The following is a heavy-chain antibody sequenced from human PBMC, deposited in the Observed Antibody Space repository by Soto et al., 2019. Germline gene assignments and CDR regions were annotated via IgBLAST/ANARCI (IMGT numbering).Heavy chain of an antibody. CDR1: GGSISSGDYY. V-gene: IGHV4-30-4*01. J-gene: IGHJ5*02. CDR2: IYYSGST. Sequence: PSETLCLTCAVSGGSISSGDYYWSWIRQPPGKGLEWIGYIYYSGSTYYNPSLKSRVTISVDTSKNQFSLKLSSVTAADTAVYYCARGSGSYRGWFDPWGQGTLVTVSS. CDR3: ARGSGSYRGWFDP. D-gene: IGHD1-26*01.